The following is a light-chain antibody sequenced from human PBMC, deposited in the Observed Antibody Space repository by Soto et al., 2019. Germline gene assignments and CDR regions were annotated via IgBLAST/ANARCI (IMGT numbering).Light chain of an antibody. CDR3: QQSDSTPPIT. CDR2: AAS. J-gene: IGKJ5*01. Sequence: DIQMTQSPSSLSASVGDRVTITCRASQSISSYLNWYQQKPGKAPKLLIYAASSLQSEVPSRFSGSGSGTDFTLSISSLQPEDFATYYCQQSDSTPPITFGQGTRLEIK. V-gene: IGKV1-39*01. CDR1: QSISSY.